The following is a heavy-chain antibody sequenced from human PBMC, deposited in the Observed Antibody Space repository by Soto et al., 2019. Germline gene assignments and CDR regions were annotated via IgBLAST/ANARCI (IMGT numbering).Heavy chain of an antibody. D-gene: IGHD3-16*01. J-gene: IGHJ6*03. V-gene: IGHV1-69*02. CDR3: AKPTVEGLGHHYYYMDV. Sequence: GASVKVSCKASGGTFSSFTFSWVRQAPGQGFEWMGRIIPILGLAVYAQKFQGRVTITADKSTDTAYMELSSLRSEDTAVYYCAKPTVEGLGHHYYYMDVWGKGTAVTVSS. CDR1: GGTFSSFT. CDR2: IIPILGLA.